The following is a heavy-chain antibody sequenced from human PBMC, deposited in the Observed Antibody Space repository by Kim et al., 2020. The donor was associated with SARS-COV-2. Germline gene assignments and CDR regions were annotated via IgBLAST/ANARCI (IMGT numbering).Heavy chain of an antibody. J-gene: IGHJ6*02. CDR2: IDWDDDK. CDR1: GFSLSTSGMC. Sequence: SGPTLVNPTQTLTLTCTFSGFSLSTSGMCVSWIRQPPGKALEWLALIDWDDDKYYSTSLKTRLTISKDTSKNQVVLTMTNMDPVDTATYYCARTRIQLWPNYYYYGMDVWGQGTTVTVSS. CDR3: ARTRIQLWPNYYYYGMDV. D-gene: IGHD5-18*01. V-gene: IGHV2-70*01.